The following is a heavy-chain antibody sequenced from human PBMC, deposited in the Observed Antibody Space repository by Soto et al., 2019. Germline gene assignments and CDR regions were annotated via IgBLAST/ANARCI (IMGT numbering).Heavy chain of an antibody. CDR2: ISYDGSNK. D-gene: IGHD3-3*01. Sequence: VQLVESGGGVVQPGRSLRLSCAASGFTFSSYGMHWVRQAPGKGLEWVAVISYDGSNKYYADSVKGRFTISRDNSKTTLYLQMNSLRAEDTAVYYCAKDLAPRYDFWSGYHCYGMDVWGQGTTVTVSS. J-gene: IGHJ6*02. CDR1: GFTFSSYG. V-gene: IGHV3-30*18. CDR3: AKDLAPRYDFWSGYHCYGMDV.